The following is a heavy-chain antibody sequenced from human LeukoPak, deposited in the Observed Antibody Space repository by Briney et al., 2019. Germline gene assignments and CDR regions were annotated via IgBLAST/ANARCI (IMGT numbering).Heavy chain of an antibody. CDR3: TRDSGSSVFDY. Sequence: GRSLRLSCTASGFTSGDYAMSWFRQAPGKGLEWVGFIRSKAYGGTTEYAASVKGRFTISRDDSKSIAYLQMNSLKTEDTAVYYCTRDSGSSVFDYWGQGTLVTVSS. J-gene: IGHJ4*02. CDR1: GFTSGDYA. CDR2: IRSKAYGGTT. D-gene: IGHD6-6*01. V-gene: IGHV3-49*03.